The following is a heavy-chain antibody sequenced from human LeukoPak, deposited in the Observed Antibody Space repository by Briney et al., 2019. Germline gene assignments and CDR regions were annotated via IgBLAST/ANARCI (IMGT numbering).Heavy chain of an antibody. CDR3: AKNGGWTFDY. V-gene: IGHV3-7*03. J-gene: IGHJ4*02. CDR1: GFRFTNYW. D-gene: IGHD6-19*01. CDR2: IKSDGSDK. Sequence: PGGSLRLSCAASGFRFTNYWMTWVRQAPGKGLEWVAIIKSDGSDKYYVDSVKGRFTISRDNAKNSLCLQMNSLRAEDTAFYYCAKNGGWTFDYWGQGILVTVSS.